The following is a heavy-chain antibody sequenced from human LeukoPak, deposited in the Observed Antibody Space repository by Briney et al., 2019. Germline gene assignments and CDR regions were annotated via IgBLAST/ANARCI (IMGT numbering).Heavy chain of an antibody. CDR1: GFTFSSYA. D-gene: IGHD2-2*02. CDR3: PKGCASTGCYTSEH. Sequence: GGSLRLSCAASGFTFSSYAMSWVRQAPGRGLEWVSTISGSGDSTYYADSVKGRFTISRDNSKNTLYLQMNSLRPEDTAVYYCPKGCASTGCYTSEHWGQGTLVTVPS. J-gene: IGHJ4*02. CDR2: ISGSGDST. V-gene: IGHV3-23*01.